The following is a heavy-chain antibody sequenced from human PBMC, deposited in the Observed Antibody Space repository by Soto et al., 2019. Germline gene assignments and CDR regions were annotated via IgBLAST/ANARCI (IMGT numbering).Heavy chain of an antibody. CDR1: GYSFTSYW. D-gene: IGHD3-3*01. J-gene: IGHJ5*02. Sequence: GEYLKISCKGSGYSFTSYWIGWVRQMPGKGLEWMGIIYPGDSDTRYSPSFQGQVTISADKSISTAYLQWSSLKASVTAMYYCARRNYDFWSGPFDTWGQGTLVTVSS. CDR2: IYPGDSDT. V-gene: IGHV5-51*01. CDR3: ARRNYDFWSGPFDT.